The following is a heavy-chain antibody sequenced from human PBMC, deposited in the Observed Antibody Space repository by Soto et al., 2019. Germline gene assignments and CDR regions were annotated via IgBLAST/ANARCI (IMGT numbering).Heavy chain of an antibody. CDR3: ARDFLIRIEGRGHDY. J-gene: IGHJ4*02. CDR2: ISSSSSYT. CDR1: GFTFSDYY. Sequence: QVQLVESGGGLVKPGGSLRLSCAASGFTFSDYYMSWIRQAPGKGLEWVSYISSSSSYTNYADSVKGRFTISRDNAKNALYLQMNSLRAEDTAVYYCARDFLIRIEGRGHDYWGQGTLVTVSS. D-gene: IGHD3-3*01. V-gene: IGHV3-11*06.